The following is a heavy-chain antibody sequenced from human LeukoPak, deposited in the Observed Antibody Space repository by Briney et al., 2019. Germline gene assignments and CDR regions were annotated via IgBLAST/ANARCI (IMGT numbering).Heavy chain of an antibody. CDR3: ARSNYYDSSGYSY. Sequence: GSLRLSCAASGFTFSSYWMSWIRQPPGKGLEWIGEINHSGSTNYNPSLKSRVTISVDTSKNQFSLKLSSVTAADTAVYYCARSNYYDSSGYSYWGQGTLVTVSS. J-gene: IGHJ4*02. CDR1: GFTFSSYW. D-gene: IGHD3-22*01. V-gene: IGHV4-34*01. CDR2: INHSGST.